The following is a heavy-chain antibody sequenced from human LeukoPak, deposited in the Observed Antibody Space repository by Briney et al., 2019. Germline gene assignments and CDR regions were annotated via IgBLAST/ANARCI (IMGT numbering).Heavy chain of an antibody. CDR2: ISSSGDDT. Sequence: GGSLRLSCAASAFIFNSYAMSWVRQAPGKGLEWVSSISSSGDDTYYADSVRGRFDISRDNTKNSLYLQMNSLRAEDTAVYYCARGYSGYDYGLFDYWGQGTLVTVSS. D-gene: IGHD5-12*01. J-gene: IGHJ4*02. CDR1: AFIFNSYA. V-gene: IGHV3-23*01. CDR3: ARGYSGYDYGLFDY.